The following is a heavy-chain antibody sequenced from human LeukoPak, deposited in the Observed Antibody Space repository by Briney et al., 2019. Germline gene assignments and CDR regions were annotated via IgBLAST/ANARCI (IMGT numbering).Heavy chain of an antibody. J-gene: IGHJ5*02. CDR1: GFTFRRHS. D-gene: IGHD2-8*02. Sequence: PGGSLRLSCAASGFTFRRHSMTWVRQAPGKGLEWVSSINSNSDYVYYARSLEDRFVISRNNAKSTLYLQMKFLRPEDTAVYYCVRYRENREGFCPGVTCSPPDHWGPGTLVVVSS. CDR3: VRYRENREGFCPGVTCSPPDH. CDR2: INSNSDYV. V-gene: IGHV3-21*01.